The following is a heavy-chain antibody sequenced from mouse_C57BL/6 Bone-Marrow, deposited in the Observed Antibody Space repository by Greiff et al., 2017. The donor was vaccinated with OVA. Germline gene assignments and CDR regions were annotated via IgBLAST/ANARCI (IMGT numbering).Heavy chain of an antibody. CDR3: ARFWLRGAMDY. V-gene: IGHV5-12*01. CDR1: GFTFSDYY. Sequence: EVKVVESGGGLVQPGGSLKLSCAASGFTFSDYYMYWVRQTPEKRLEWVAYISNGGGSTYYPDTVKGRFTISRDNAKNTRYLQMSRLKSEDTAMYYCARFWLRGAMDYWGQGTSVTVSS. J-gene: IGHJ4*01. CDR2: ISNGGGST. D-gene: IGHD2-2*01.